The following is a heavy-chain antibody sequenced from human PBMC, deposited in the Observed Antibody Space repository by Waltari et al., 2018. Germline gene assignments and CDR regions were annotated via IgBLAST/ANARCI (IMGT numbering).Heavy chain of an antibody. J-gene: IGHJ6*03. Sequence: QVQLVQSGAEVKKPGSSVKVSCKASGGTFSSYAISWVRQAPGQGLEWMGGIIPIFGTANYAQKFQGRVTITTDESTSTAYMELSSLRSEDTAVYYCARVIDSSGYYHYYYYMDVWGKGTTVTVSS. CDR3: ARVIDSSGYYHYYYYMDV. CDR2: IIPIFGTA. V-gene: IGHV1-69*05. CDR1: GGTFSSYA. D-gene: IGHD3-22*01.